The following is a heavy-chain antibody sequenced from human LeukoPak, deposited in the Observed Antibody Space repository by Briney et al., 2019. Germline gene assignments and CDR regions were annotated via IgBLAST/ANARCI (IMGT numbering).Heavy chain of an antibody. D-gene: IGHD3-3*01. CDR1: GGSISSGGYY. CDR3: AGGGLRFLEWSAAYYYYGMDV. Sequence: SETLSLTCTVSGGSISSGGYYWSWIRQHPGKGLEWIGYIYYSGSTYYNPSLKRRVTISVDTSKNQFSLKLSSVTAADTAVYYCAGGGLRFLEWSAAYYYYGMDVWGQGTTVTVSS. V-gene: IGHV4-31*03. CDR2: IYYSGST. J-gene: IGHJ6*02.